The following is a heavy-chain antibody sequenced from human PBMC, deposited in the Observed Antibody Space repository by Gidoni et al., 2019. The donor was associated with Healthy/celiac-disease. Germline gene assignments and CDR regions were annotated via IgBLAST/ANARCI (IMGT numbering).Heavy chain of an antibody. Sequence: EVQLVESGGGLIQPGGSLRLSCAASGFTVSSNYMSWVRQAPGKGLEWVSVIYSGGSTYYADSVKGRFTISRDNSKNTLYLQMNSLRAEDTAVYYCARDRGTMVRGVSTYYGMDVWGQGTTVTVSS. J-gene: IGHJ6*02. CDR1: GFTVSSNY. D-gene: IGHD3-10*01. V-gene: IGHV3-53*01. CDR2: IYSGGST. CDR3: ARDRGTMVRGVSTYYGMDV.